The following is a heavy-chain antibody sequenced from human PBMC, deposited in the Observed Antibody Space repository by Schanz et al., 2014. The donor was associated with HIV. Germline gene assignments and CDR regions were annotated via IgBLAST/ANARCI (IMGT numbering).Heavy chain of an antibody. CDR1: GFIFSDYD. Sequence: EVQLVESGGILVQPGGCLRLSCAASGFIFSDYDMEWVRQAPGRGLEWVGRSRNKPNSYTTEYAASVKGRFTISRDDSKKSLYLQMSALKTEDTAVYYCARDATGYSGYDSWGQGTLVTVSS. J-gene: IGHJ5*01. CDR2: SRNKPNSYTT. D-gene: IGHD5-12*01. CDR3: ARDATGYSGYDS. V-gene: IGHV3-72*01.